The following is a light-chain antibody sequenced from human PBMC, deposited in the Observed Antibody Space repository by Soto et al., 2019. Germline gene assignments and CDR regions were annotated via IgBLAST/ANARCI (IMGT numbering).Light chain of an antibody. CDR2: LGS. Sequence: DIVMNPSPLSLPVTPGAPACISCRSLQSILYSNGYNYLDWYLKKPVQSPQLLISLGSNRASGVPDRVTISRSDRDFTLKISTVEAPDVGVYYCMQTLRTPRTFGPGTKGESK. J-gene: IGKJ1*01. CDR3: MQTLRTPRT. V-gene: IGKV2-28*01. CDR1: QSILYSNGYNY.